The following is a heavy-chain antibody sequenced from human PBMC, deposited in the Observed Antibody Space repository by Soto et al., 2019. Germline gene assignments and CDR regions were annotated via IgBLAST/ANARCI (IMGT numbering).Heavy chain of an antibody. V-gene: IGHV1-18*01. Sequence: GASVKVSCKASGYTFTNFGISWVRQAPGQGLECLGWISAHNGNTDYAQKVQGRVTMTTDTSTSTAYMELRSLRSDDPAVYYCASDYQELDYWGQGTLVTVSS. CDR1: GYTFTNFG. CDR2: ISAHNGNT. J-gene: IGHJ4*02. CDR3: ASDYQELDY. D-gene: IGHD2-2*01.